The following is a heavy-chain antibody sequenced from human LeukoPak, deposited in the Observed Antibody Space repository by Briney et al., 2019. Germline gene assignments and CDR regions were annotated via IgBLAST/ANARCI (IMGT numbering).Heavy chain of an antibody. Sequence: GGSLRLSCAASGFTFSSYGMHWVRQAPGKGLEWVAVISYDGSNKYYADSVKGRFTISRDNPKNTLYLQMNSLRAEDTAVYYCAREDGSGSYYNPGFDPWGQGTLVTVSS. CDR3: AREDGSGSYYNPGFDP. J-gene: IGHJ5*02. CDR2: ISYDGSNK. V-gene: IGHV3-30*03. CDR1: GFTFSSYG. D-gene: IGHD3-10*01.